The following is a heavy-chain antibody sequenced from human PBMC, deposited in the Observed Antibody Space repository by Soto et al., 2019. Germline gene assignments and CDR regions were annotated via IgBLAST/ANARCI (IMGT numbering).Heavy chain of an antibody. Sequence: SETLSLTCTVSGGSISSGGYYWSWIRQHPGKGLEWIGHIYYSGSTYYNPSLKSRVTISVDTSKNQFSLKLSSVTAADTAVYYCARDRGVWFGEFRGDLVYYYGMDVWGQGTTVTVSS. CDR1: GGSISSGGYY. CDR3: ARDRGVWFGEFRGDLVYYYGMDV. D-gene: IGHD3-10*01. CDR2: IYYSGST. J-gene: IGHJ6*02. V-gene: IGHV4-31*03.